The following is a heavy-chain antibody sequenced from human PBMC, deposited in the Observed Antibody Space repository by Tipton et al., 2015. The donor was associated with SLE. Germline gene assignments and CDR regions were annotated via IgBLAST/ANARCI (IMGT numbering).Heavy chain of an antibody. CDR2: IYPDDSDT. J-gene: IGHJ4*02. CDR1: GYSFTTYW. CDR3: ARGDYGDYAGLFDY. Sequence: QLVQSGAEMKKPGESLKISCKGSGYSFTTYWIGWVRQMPGKGLEWMGIIYPDDSDTRYSPSFQGRVTISADKSISTAYLHWSSLKASDTAMYYCARGDYGDYAGLFDYWGQGTLITVSS. V-gene: IGHV5-51*03. D-gene: IGHD4-17*01.